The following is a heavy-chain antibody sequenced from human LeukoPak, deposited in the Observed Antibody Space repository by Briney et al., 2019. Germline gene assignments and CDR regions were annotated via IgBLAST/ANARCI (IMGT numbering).Heavy chain of an antibody. CDR3: ARLTYYYDSSGYSS. CDR1: GFTVSSNY. V-gene: IGHV3-53*01. CDR2: IYSGGST. J-gene: IGHJ5*02. D-gene: IGHD3-22*01. Sequence: SGGSLRLSCAASGFTVSSNYMSWVRQAPGKGLEWVSVIYSGGSTYYADSVKGRFTISRDNSKNTLYLQMNSLRAEDTAVYYCARLTYYYDSSGYSSWGQGTLVTVSS.